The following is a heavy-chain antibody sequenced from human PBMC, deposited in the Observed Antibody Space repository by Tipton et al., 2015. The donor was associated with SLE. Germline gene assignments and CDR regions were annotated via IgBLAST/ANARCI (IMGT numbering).Heavy chain of an antibody. D-gene: IGHD6-13*01. Sequence: TLSLTCTVSGGSISSYYWSWIRQPPGKGLEWIGYIYYSGSTNYNPSLKSRVTISVDTSKNQFSLKLSSVTAADTAVYYCARGGSSLPDAFDIWGQGTMVTVSS. CDR3: ARGGSSLPDAFDI. J-gene: IGHJ3*02. CDR2: IYYSGST. V-gene: IGHV4-59*01. CDR1: GGSISSYY.